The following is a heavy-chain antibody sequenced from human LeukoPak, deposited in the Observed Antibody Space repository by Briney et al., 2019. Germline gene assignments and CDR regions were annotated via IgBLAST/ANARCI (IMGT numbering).Heavy chain of an antibody. CDR3: ARDLIGGSGSYYPFDY. J-gene: IGHJ4*02. D-gene: IGHD3-10*01. Sequence: PGGSLRLSCAASGFTFSDYYMSWIRQAPGKGLEWVSYISSSGSSIYYAASVKGRFTISRDNAKNSLYLQMNSLRAEDTAVYYCARDLIGGSGSYYPFDYWGQGTLVTVSS. V-gene: IGHV3-11*04. CDR1: GFTFSDYY. CDR2: ISSSGSSI.